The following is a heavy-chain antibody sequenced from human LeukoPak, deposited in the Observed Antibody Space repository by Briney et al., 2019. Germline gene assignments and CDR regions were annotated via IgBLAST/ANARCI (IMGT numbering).Heavy chain of an antibody. CDR2: LNPSGGST. CDR3: ASVYNYGMDV. Sequence: ASVEVSCKASGYTVTSYYMHWVRQAPGQGLEWMGILNPSGGSTSYAQKFQGRATLTRATSTSTVYMELSSLRSEDTAVYYCASVYNYGMDVWGQGTTVIVSS. V-gene: IGHV1-46*01. J-gene: IGHJ6*02. CDR1: GYTVTSYY.